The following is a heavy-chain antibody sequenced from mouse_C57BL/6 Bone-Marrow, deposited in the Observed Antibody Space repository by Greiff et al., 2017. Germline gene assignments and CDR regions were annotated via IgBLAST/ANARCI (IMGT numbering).Heavy chain of an antibody. D-gene: IGHD1-1*01. J-gene: IGHJ2*01. Sequence: VQLQQSGAELVRPGASVKLSCTASGFNIKDDYMHWVKQRPEQGLEWIGWIDPENGDTESASKIQGKATITADTSSNTAYLQLSSLTSDDTAVYYCTTHYYGSSCVYFDYWGQGTTLTVSS. CDR1: GFNIKDDY. CDR2: IDPENGDT. CDR3: TTHYYGSSCVYFDY. V-gene: IGHV14-4*01.